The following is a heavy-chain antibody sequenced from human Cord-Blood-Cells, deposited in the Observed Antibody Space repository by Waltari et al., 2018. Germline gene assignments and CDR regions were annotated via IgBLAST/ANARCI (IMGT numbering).Heavy chain of an antibody. D-gene: IGHD1-26*01. V-gene: IGHV4-4*07. CDR3: AGIVGATTFDY. Sequence: QVQLQESGPGLVKPSETLSLTCTVSGGSIRSYHWSWIRQPAGKGLAWIGRIYTSGSTNYNPSLKSRVTMSVDTSKNQFSLKLSSVTAADTAVYYCAGIVGATTFDYWGQGTLVTVSS. CDR2: IYTSGST. J-gene: IGHJ4*02. CDR1: GGSIRSYH.